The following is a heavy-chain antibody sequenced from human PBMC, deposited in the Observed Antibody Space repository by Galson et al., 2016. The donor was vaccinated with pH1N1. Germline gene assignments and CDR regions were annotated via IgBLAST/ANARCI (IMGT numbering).Heavy chain of an antibody. CDR1: GLMFSDHY. J-gene: IGHJ4*02. CDR2: IRKKANDYTT. Sequence: SLRLSCAASGLMFSDHYMDWVRQTPGKGLEWVGRIRKKANDYTTEYAASVKGRFTISRDDSQNSLYLQMRSLKTEDTAVYYCVRVGVPWNFDYWGQGTLVIVSS. V-gene: IGHV3-72*01. D-gene: IGHD3-16*01. CDR3: VRVGVPWNFDY.